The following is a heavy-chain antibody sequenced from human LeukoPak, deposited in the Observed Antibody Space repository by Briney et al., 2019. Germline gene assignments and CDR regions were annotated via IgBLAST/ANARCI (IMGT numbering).Heavy chain of an antibody. V-gene: IGHV3-9*01. D-gene: IGHD6-13*01. CDR1: GITFSSYG. CDR2: ISWNSGSI. J-gene: IGHJ4*02. CDR3: AKSKSSIAAAGTFVDY. Sequence: GGSLRLSCAASGITFSSYGMSWVRQAPGKGLEWVSGISWNSGSIGYADSVKGRFTISRDNAKNSLYLQMNSLRAEDTALYYCAKSKSSIAAAGTFVDYWGQGTLVTVSS.